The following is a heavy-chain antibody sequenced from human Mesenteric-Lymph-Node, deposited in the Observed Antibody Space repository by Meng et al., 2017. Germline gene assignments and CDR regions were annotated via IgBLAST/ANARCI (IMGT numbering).Heavy chain of an antibody. CDR1: GYTFTSYG. CDR3: ARDTLYYDILTGYSPTNWFDP. D-gene: IGHD3-9*01. V-gene: IGHV1-18*01. Sequence: QVQLVQSGAEVKKPGASVKVSCTASGYTFTSYGISWLRPAPGQGLEWMGWISAYNGNTNYAQKLQGRVTMTTDTSTSTAYMELRSLRSDDTAVYYCARDTLYYDILTGYSPTNWFDPWGQGTLVTVSS. CDR2: ISAYNGNT. J-gene: IGHJ5*02.